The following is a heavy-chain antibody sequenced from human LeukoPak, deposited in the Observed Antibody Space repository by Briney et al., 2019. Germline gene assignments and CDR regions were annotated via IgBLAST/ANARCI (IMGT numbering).Heavy chain of an antibody. Sequence: ASVKISCKASGGTFSSYAISWVRQAPGQGLEWMGGIIPIFGTVNYAQKFQGRVTITADESTSTAYMELSSLRPEDTAVYYCARDWYYYDSSGYYYALRYWGQGTLVTVSS. CDR2: IIPIFGTV. CDR3: ARDWYYYDSSGYYYALRY. J-gene: IGHJ4*02. V-gene: IGHV1-69*13. D-gene: IGHD3-22*01. CDR1: GGTFSSYA.